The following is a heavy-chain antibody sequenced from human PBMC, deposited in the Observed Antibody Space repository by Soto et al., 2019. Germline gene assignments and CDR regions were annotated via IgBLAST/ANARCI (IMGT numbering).Heavy chain of an antibody. V-gene: IGHV3-30*18. CDR1: GFTFSSYG. CDR3: AKDRLAANYYFDY. CDR2: ISYDGSNK. D-gene: IGHD6-6*01. Sequence: GESLKISCAASGFTFSSYGMHWVRQAPGKGLEWVAVISYDGSNKYYADSVKGRFTISRDNSKNTLYLQMNSLRAEDTAVYYCAKDRLAANYYFDYWGQGTLVTVSS. J-gene: IGHJ4*02.